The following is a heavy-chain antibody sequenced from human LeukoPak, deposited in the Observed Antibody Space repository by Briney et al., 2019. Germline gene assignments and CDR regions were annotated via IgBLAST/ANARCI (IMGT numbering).Heavy chain of an antibody. CDR1: GYTFTSYY. CDR2: INPSGGST. Sequence: GASVKVSCKASGYTFTSYYMHWVRQAPGQGLEWMGIINPSGGSTSYAQKFQGRVTMTTDTSTTTAYMDLRSLRSDDTAIYYCARIRTSGWFVDYWGQGTLVTVSS. CDR3: ARIRTSGWFVDY. J-gene: IGHJ4*02. D-gene: IGHD6-19*01. V-gene: IGHV1-46*01.